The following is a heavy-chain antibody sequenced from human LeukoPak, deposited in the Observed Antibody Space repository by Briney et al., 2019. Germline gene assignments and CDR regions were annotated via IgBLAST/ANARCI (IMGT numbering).Heavy chain of an antibody. J-gene: IGHJ6*04. CDR1: GYTFTSYG. Sequence: EASVKVSCKASGYTFTSYGISWVRQAPRQALEWMGWISAYNGNTNYAQKLQGRVTMTTDTSTSTGYMELRSLRSDDTAVYYCARDKGYCSSTSCYYDGMDVWGKGTTVTVSS. D-gene: IGHD2-2*01. CDR2: ISAYNGNT. V-gene: IGHV1-18*04. CDR3: ARDKGYCSSTSCYYDGMDV.